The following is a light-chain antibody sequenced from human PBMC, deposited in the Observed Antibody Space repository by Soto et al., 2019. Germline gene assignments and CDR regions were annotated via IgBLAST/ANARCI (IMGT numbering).Light chain of an antibody. CDR2: LNSDGSH. Sequence: QSVLTQSPSASASLGASVKLTCTLSSGHSSYAIAWHQQQPEKGPRYLMKLNSDGSHSKGDGIPDRFSGPSSGAERYLTISSLQSEDEADYYCQTWGTGIWLFGGGTKLTVL. J-gene: IGLJ3*02. CDR3: QTWGTGIWL. CDR1: SGHSSYA. V-gene: IGLV4-69*01.